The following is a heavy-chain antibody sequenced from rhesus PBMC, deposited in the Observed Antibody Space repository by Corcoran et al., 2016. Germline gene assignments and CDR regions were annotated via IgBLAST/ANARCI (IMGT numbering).Heavy chain of an antibody. J-gene: IGHJ6*01. Sequence: QVQLQESGPGLVKPSETLSLTCAVPGGSFSGYYWGWIRQPPGKGLEWIGYISGSSGITNSNPSLKSRVTISTATSKNQFSLKLSSVTAADTAVYYCAREGGNTVLVVVGDYGLDSWGQGVVVTVSS. CDR1: GGSFSGYY. CDR3: AREGGNTVLVVVGDYGLDS. V-gene: IGHV4-165*01. CDR2: ISGSSGIT. D-gene: IGHD2-21*01.